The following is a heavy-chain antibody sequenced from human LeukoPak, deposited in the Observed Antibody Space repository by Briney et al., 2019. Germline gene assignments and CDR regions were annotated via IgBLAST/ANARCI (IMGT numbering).Heavy chain of an antibody. V-gene: IGHV3-30-3*01. CDR2: ISYDGSNK. J-gene: IGHJ4*02. CDR1: GFTFSNYA. CDR3: ARDAGQYSSGWYANHFDY. Sequence: PGGSLRLSCAASGFTFSNYAMHWVRQAPGKGLEWVAVISYDGSNKYYADSVKGRFTISRDNSKNTLYLQMNSLRAEDTAVYYCARDAGQYSSGWYANHFDYWGQGTLVTVSS. D-gene: IGHD6-19*01.